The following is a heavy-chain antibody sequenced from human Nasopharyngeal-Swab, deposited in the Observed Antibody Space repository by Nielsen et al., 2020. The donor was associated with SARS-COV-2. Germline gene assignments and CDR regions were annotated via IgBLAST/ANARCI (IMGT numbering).Heavy chain of an antibody. CDR2: IDSDGGGT. Sequence: GESLKISCATSGFTFSNYWMHWVRQAPGKGPVWVSHIDSDGGGTFYADSVKGRFTISRDNAKNTVYLQMNSLRDEDTAVYYCARSSRSPWLALSYWGQGTLVTVSA. CDR1: GFTFSNYW. J-gene: IGHJ4*02. D-gene: IGHD6-19*01. V-gene: IGHV3-74*01. CDR3: ARSSRSPWLALSY.